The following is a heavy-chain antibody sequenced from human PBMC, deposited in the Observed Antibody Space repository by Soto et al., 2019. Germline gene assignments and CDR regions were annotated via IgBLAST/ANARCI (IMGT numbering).Heavy chain of an antibody. D-gene: IGHD3-10*01. Sequence: TASGFTFGDYAMSWVRQAPGRGPEWVGFIRSKAYGGTAEYAASVKGRFTISRDDSKSIAYLQMNSLETEDTAIYYCTRDQPITPWGQGTMVTVSS. CDR2: IRSKAYGGTA. V-gene: IGHV3-49*04. CDR3: TRDQPITP. CDR1: GFTFGDYA. J-gene: IGHJ3*01.